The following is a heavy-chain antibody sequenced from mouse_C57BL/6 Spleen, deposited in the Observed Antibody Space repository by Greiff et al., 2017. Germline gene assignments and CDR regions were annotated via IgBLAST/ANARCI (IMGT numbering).Heavy chain of an antibody. J-gene: IGHJ3*01. V-gene: IGHV1-80*01. CDR3: ARGAKGAWFAY. Sequence: VKLMESGAELVKPGASVKISCKASGYAFSSYWMNWVKQRPGKGLEWIGQIYPGDGDTNYNGKFKGKATLTADKSSSTAYMQLSGQTSEDSAVYFCARGAKGAWFAYWGQGTLVTVSA. CDR2: IYPGDGDT. CDR1: GYAFSSYW.